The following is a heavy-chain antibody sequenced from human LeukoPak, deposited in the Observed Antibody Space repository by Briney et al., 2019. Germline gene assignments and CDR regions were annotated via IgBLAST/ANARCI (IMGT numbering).Heavy chain of an antibody. CDR3: AKDKHYYDSSGC. CDR2: ISSSSSTI. J-gene: IGHJ4*02. V-gene: IGHV3-48*01. D-gene: IGHD3-22*01. CDR1: GFTFSSYS. Sequence: GGSLRLSCAASGFTFSSYSMNWVRQAPGKGLEWVSYISSSSSTIYYADSVKGRFTISRDNAKNSLYLQMNSLRAEDTAVYYCAKDKHYYDSSGCWGQGTLVTVSS.